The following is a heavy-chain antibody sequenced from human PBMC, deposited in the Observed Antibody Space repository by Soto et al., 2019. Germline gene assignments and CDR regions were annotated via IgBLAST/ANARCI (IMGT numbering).Heavy chain of an antibody. CDR3: ARARRVGHYYYGMDV. J-gene: IGHJ6*02. V-gene: IGHV4-4*07. Sequence: PSETLSLTCTVSGGSISSYYWSRIRQPAGKGLEWIGRIYTSGSTNYNPSLKSRVTMSVDTSKNQFSLKLSSVTAADTAVYYCARARRVGHYYYGMDVWGQGTTVTVSS. CDR2: IYTSGST. CDR1: GGSISSYY. D-gene: IGHD3-3*01.